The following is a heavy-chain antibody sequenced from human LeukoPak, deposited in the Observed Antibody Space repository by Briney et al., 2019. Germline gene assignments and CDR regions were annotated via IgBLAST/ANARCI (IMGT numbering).Heavy chain of an antibody. CDR2: ISGSGGST. CDR1: GFTFSSFA. J-gene: IGHJ4*02. Sequence: GGSLRLSCAASGFTFSSFALSWVRQAPGKRLEWVSSISGSGGSTSYADSVKGRFTISRDISTNTLYLQMNSLRAEDTAIYYCVRGRSDTCYRFDYWGQGTLVTVSS. CDR3: VRGRSDTCYRFDY. V-gene: IGHV3-23*01. D-gene: IGHD2-15*01.